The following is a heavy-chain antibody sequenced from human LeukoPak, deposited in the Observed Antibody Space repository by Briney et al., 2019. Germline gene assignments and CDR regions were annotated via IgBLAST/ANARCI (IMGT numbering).Heavy chain of an antibody. CDR3: ARAMGEYSSSPFDY. V-gene: IGHV3-21*01. D-gene: IGHD6-6*01. CDR1: GFTFSSYS. Sequence: GGSLRLSCAASGFTFSSYSMNWVRQAPGKGLEWLSSISSSSSYIYYADSVKGRFTISRDNAKNSLYLQMNSLRAEDTAVYYCARAMGEYSSSPFDYWGQGTLVTVSS. J-gene: IGHJ4*02. CDR2: ISSSSSYI.